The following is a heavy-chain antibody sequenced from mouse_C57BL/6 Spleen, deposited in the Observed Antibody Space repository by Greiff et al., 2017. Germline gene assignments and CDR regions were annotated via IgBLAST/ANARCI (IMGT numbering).Heavy chain of an antibody. CDR1: GYAFSSSW. V-gene: IGHV1-82*01. Sequence: VQLQQSGPELVKPGASVKISCKASGYAFSSSWMHWVKQRPGKGLEWIGRIYPGDGDTNYNGKFKGKATLTADKSSSTAYMQLSSLTSEDSAVYFGARCCTWDYFDYWGQGTTLTVSS. J-gene: IGHJ2*01. CDR2: IYPGDGDT. CDR3: ARCCTWDYFDY.